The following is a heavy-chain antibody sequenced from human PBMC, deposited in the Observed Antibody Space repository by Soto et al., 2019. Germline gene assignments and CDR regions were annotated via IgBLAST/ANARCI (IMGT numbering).Heavy chain of an antibody. CDR3: ARGGRDFATRASFAY. D-gene: IGHD3-16*01. CDR1: GYTFTNYY. V-gene: IGHV1-46*01. Sequence: QVQLVQSGAEVKRPGASVKVSCKASGYTFTNYYMHWVRQAPGQGLEWMGVIQHSGATPTYAQKLQGRLTMASDTSTTTVYGELSSLTSEDMAVYYCARGGRDFATRASFAYWRQGTLVTVSS. CDR2: IQHSGATP. J-gene: IGHJ4*02.